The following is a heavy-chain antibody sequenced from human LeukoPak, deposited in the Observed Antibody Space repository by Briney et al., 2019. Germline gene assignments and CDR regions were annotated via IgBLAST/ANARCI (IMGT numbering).Heavy chain of an antibody. CDR3: ARTNGGYEYN. CDR1: GYTFTGYY. D-gene: IGHD5-12*01. Sequence: ASVKVSCKASGYTFTGYYMHWVRQAPGQGLEWMGWINPYSGDTMYAQKFQGRVTMTRDTSISTAYMELNRLRSDGTAVYYCARTNGGYEYNWGQGTLVIVSS. V-gene: IGHV1-2*02. J-gene: IGHJ4*02. CDR2: INPYSGDT.